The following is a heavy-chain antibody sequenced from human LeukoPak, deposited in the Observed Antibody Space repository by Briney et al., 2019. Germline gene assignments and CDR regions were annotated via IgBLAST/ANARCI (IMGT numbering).Heavy chain of an antibody. D-gene: IGHD1-7*01. CDR2: IKQDGSEE. V-gene: IGHV3-7*05. CDR1: GFTVSANY. Sequence: GGSLRLSCAASGFTVSANYMSWVRQAPGRGLEWVAIIKQDGSEEYYVDSVRGRFTISRDNAKNSLYLQMNSLRAEDTAVYYCARSRTGTLLDPRKNFFNYWGQGTLVTVSS. CDR3: ARSRTGTLLDPRKNFFNY. J-gene: IGHJ4*02.